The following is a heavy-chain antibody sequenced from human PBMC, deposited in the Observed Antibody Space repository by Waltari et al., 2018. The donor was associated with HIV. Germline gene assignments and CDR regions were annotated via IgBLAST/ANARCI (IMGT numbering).Heavy chain of an antibody. CDR2: IKSKTDCGPT. CDR3: NTGAYSYDSSGYYYY. D-gene: IGHD3-22*01. CDR1: GFTFSNAW. Sequence: ELQLVESGGGLVKPGGSLRLSCAASGFTFSNAWMSWVRQSPGKGLEWVCRIKSKTDCGPTEYAEPVKGRFNISRDDANNTLYLKMNGLNTEETALSYCNTGAYSYDSSGYYYYWGQGTMVTVSS. J-gene: IGHJ4*02. V-gene: IGHV3-15*01.